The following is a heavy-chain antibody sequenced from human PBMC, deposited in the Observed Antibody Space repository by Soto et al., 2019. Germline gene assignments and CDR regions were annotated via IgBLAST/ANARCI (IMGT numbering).Heavy chain of an antibody. V-gene: IGHV4-59*01. CDR3: ARTRYCSGGSCYNWFDP. CDR1: GGSISSYY. J-gene: IGHJ5*02. CDR2: IYYSGST. Sequence: PSETLSLTCTVSGGSISSYYWSWIRQPPGKGLEWIGYIYYSGSTNYNPSLKSRVTISVDTSKNQFSLELSSVTAADTAVYYCARTRYCSGGSCYNWFDPWGQGTLVTVSS. D-gene: IGHD2-15*01.